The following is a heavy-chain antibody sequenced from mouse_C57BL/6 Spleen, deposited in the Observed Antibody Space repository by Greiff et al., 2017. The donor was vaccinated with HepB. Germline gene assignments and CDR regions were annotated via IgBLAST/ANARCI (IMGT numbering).Heavy chain of an antibody. J-gene: IGHJ3*01. CDR1: GYTFTDYE. V-gene: IGHV1-15*01. CDR2: IDPETGGT. D-gene: IGHD2-5*01. Sequence: VQLQHSGAELVRPGASVTLSCKASGYTFTDYEMHWVKQTPVHGLEWIGAIDPETGGTAYNQKFKGKAILTADKSSSTAYMELRSLTSEDSAVYYCTRSAYYSNYGAYWGQGTLVTVSA. CDR3: TRSAYYSNYGAY.